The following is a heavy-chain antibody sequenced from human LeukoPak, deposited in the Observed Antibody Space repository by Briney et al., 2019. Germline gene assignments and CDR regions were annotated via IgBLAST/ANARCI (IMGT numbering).Heavy chain of an antibody. CDR2: ISYDGSTN. CDR3: ARAPWYGHSAIYYLDY. Sequence: GGSLRLSCAASGVTFSSYARHWVRQPPGKGLEWVAVISYDGSTNYYADSVTGRFTISRHNSKNMLYLQINSLGAGDTAVYYCARAPWYGHSAIYYLDYWGQGTLVTVSS. V-gene: IGHV3-30*04. J-gene: IGHJ4*02. CDR1: GVTFSSYA. D-gene: IGHD3-10*01.